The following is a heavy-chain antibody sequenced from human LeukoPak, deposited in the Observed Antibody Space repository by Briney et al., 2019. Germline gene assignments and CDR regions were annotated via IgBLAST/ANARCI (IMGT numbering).Heavy chain of an antibody. CDR2: IISSGSTI. D-gene: IGHD1-26*01. J-gene: IGHJ4*02. Sequence: PGGSLRLSCAASGFTFSSYEMNWVRQAPGKGLEWVSYIISSGSTIYYADSVKGRFTISRDNAKNSLYLQMNSLRDEDTAVYYCARAIRGSYSYYFDYWGQGTLVTVSS. CDR3: ARAIRGSYSYYFDY. CDR1: GFTFSSYE. V-gene: IGHV3-48*03.